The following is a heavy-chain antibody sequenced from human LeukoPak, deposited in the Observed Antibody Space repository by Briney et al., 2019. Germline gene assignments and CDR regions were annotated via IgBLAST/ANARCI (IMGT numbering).Heavy chain of an antibody. CDR2: ISAYNGNT. CDR3: ARDAFPTMTPYFDY. V-gene: IGHV1-18*01. Sequence: ASVKVSCKASGYTFTSYGISWVRQAPGQGLEWMGWISAYNGNTNYAQKLQGRVTMTTDTSTSTVYMELRSLRSDDTAVYYCARDAFPTMTPYFDYWGQGTLVTVPS. CDR1: GYTFTSYG. J-gene: IGHJ4*02. D-gene: IGHD3-22*01.